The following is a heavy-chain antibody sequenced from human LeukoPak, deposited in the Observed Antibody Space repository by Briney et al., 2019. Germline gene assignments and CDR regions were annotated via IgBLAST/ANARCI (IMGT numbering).Heavy chain of an antibody. Sequence: GGSLRLSCAASGFTFSSYSMNWVRQAPGKGLEWVSHITASGTAMFYADSVKGRSTISRDNAKNSLYLQMNSLRDEDTAVYYCASSGSYRFDYWGQGTLVTVSS. CDR1: GFTFSSYS. CDR2: ITASGTAM. D-gene: IGHD1-26*01. J-gene: IGHJ4*02. CDR3: ASSGSYRFDY. V-gene: IGHV3-48*02.